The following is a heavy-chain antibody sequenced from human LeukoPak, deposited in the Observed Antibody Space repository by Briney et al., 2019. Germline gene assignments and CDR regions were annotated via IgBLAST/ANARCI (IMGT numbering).Heavy chain of an antibody. CDR1: GFTVSSNY. V-gene: IGHV3-53*01. D-gene: IGHD6-13*01. CDR2: IYSGGST. Sequence: GVLRLSCAASGFTVSSNYMNWVRQAPGKGLEWVSVIYSGGSTYYADSVKGRFTISRDNSKNTLYLQMNSLRAEDTAVYYCAKDADSSSWYVRFDYWGQGTLVTVSS. J-gene: IGHJ4*02. CDR3: AKDADSSSWYVRFDY.